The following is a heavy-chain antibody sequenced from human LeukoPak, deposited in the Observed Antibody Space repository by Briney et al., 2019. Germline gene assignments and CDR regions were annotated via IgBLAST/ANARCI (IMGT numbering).Heavy chain of an antibody. J-gene: IGHJ3*02. CDR2: IYTSGST. Sequence: SETLSLTCTVSGGSINNKYWGWIRQPPGKGLEWIGRIYTSGSTNYNPSLKSRVTMSVDTSKNQFSLKLSSVTAADTAVYYCARDRDSSGYYDAFDMWGQRTMVTVSS. CDR3: ARDRDSSGYYDAFDM. V-gene: IGHV4-4*07. D-gene: IGHD6-19*01. CDR1: GGSINNKY.